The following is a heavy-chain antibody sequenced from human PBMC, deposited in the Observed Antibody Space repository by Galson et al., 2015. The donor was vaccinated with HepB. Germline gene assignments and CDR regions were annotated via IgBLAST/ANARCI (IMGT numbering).Heavy chain of an antibody. CDR3: AKGLQSEKVGATAYGN. CDR1: GFTFSNFA. D-gene: IGHD1-26*01. Sequence: SLRLSCAASGFTFSNFAMTWVRQAPRKGLEWVSTISGSGGSTYYADSVRGRFTVSRDNSKDKVYLQLNSLRAEDTAVFYCAKGLQSEKVGATAYGNWGQGTLVTVSS. V-gene: IGHV3-23*01. CDR2: ISGSGGST. J-gene: IGHJ4*02.